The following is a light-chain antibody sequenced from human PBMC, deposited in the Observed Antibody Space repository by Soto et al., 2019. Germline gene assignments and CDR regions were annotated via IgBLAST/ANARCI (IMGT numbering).Light chain of an antibody. CDR3: QQSYSTPRT. J-gene: IGKJ2*01. CDR2: AAS. CDR1: QRIATY. Sequence: DIQMTQSPSSLSASLGDRVTITCRASQRIATYLNWYRQKPGKAPELLIYAASSLQSGVPSTLSGSGSGTDFTLTISSLQHYDFATYYCQQSYSTPRTFGQGTKLEI. V-gene: IGKV1-39*01.